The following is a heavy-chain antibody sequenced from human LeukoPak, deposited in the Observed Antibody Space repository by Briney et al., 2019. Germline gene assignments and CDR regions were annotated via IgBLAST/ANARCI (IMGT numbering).Heavy chain of an antibody. CDR3: ARTYSRAFGD. Sequence: PGGSLRLSCAASGFTFDDYGMSWVRQAPGKGLEWVSGINWNGGSTGYADSVKGRFTISRDNTKNSLYLQMSSLRAEDTAVYYCARTYSRAFGDWGQGTLVTVSS. D-gene: IGHD6-13*01. CDR1: GFTFDDYG. J-gene: IGHJ4*02. V-gene: IGHV3-20*04. CDR2: INWNGGST.